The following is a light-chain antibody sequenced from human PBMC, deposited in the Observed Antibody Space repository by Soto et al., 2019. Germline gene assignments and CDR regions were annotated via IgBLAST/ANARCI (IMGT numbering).Light chain of an antibody. CDR3: QKYNSAPLT. V-gene: IGKV1-27*01. J-gene: IGKJ4*01. CDR1: QGISNY. CDR2: AAS. Sequence: DIHMTHSPSTLSVSVGDIVTITCRASQGISNYLAWYQQKPGKVPKLLIYAASTLQSGVPSRFSGSGSGTDFTLTISSLQPEDVATYYCQKYNSAPLTFGGGTKVDIK.